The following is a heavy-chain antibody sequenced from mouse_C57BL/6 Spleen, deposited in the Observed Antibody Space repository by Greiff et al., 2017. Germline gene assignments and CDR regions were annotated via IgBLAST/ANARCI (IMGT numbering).Heavy chain of an antibody. CDR2: IDPSDSET. J-gene: IGHJ2*01. V-gene: IGHV1-52*01. CDR3: ARGDYYGSSHY. Sequence: QVQLKQPGAELVRPGSSVKLSCKASGYTFTSYWMHWVKQRPIQGLEWIGNIDPSDSETHYNQKFKDKATLTVDKSSSTAYMQLSSLTSEDSAVYYCARGDYYGSSHYWGQGTTLTVAS. D-gene: IGHD1-1*01. CDR1: GYTFTSYW.